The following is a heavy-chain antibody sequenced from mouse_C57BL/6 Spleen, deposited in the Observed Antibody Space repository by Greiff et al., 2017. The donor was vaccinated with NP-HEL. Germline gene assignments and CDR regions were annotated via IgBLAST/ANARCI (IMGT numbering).Heavy chain of an antibody. CDR2: IDPANGNT. V-gene: IGHV14-3*01. D-gene: IGHD1-1*01. J-gene: IGHJ1*03. CDR3: ARSTLITTVVAHWYFDV. Sequence: VQLKQSVAELVRPGASVKLSCTASGFNIKNTYMHWVKQRPEQGLEWIGRIDPANGNTKYAPKFQGKATITADTSSNTAYLQLSSLTSEDTAIYYCARSTLITTVVAHWYFDVWGTGTTVTVSS. CDR1: GFNIKNTY.